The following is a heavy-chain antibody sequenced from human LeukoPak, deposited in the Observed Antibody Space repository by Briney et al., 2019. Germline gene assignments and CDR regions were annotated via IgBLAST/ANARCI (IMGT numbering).Heavy chain of an antibody. CDR3: ARNKGVAARHDY. D-gene: IGHD6-19*01. Sequence: SETLSLTCTVSGGSVRSYSWSWIRQPPGKGLEYIGHIYNGGSPTYNPSLMGRLTMSVDTAKNQFSLHLTSVTTADTALYFCARNKGVAARHDYWGQGTLVIVSS. V-gene: IGHV4-59*02. CDR2: IYNGGSP. CDR1: GGSVRSYS. J-gene: IGHJ4*02.